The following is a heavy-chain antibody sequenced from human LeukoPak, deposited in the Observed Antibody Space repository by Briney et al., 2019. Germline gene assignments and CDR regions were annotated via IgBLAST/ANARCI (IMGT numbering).Heavy chain of an antibody. D-gene: IGHD6-19*01. CDR2: INPSGGST. CDR3: ARGGAVADAFDI. J-gene: IGHJ3*02. Sequence: ASVKVSCKASGYTFTSYYMHWVRQAPGQGLEWMGIINPSGGSTSYAQKFQGRVTMTRNTSISTAYMELSSLRSEGTAVYYCARGGAVADAFDIWGQGTMVTVSS. CDR1: GYTFTSYY. V-gene: IGHV1-46*01.